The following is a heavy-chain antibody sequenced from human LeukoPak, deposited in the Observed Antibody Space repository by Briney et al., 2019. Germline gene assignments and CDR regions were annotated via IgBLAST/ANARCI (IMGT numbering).Heavy chain of an antibody. CDR1: GFTFSSYE. V-gene: IGHV3-48*03. Sequence: GGSLRLSCAASGFTFSSYEMNRVRQAPGKGLEWVSYISSDGSITYYVDSVKGRFTISRDNAKNTLYLQMNNLRAEDTAMYYCARDQRVTGRPDIDYWGQGTLVIVSS. D-gene: IGHD6-6*01. CDR3: ARDQRVTGRPDIDY. J-gene: IGHJ4*02. CDR2: ISSDGSIT.